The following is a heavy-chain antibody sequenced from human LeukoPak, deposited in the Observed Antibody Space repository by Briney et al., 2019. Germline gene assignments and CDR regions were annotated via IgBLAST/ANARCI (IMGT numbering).Heavy chain of an antibody. D-gene: IGHD2-2*01. CDR2: IYYSGST. Sequence: SETLSLTCTVSGGSISSHYGSWIRQPPGKGLEWIGYIYYSGSTNYNPSLKRRVTISVDTSKNQFSLKLSSMTAADTAVYYCARDTTYCSSTSCYGLDYYYGMDVWGQGTTVTVSS. V-gene: IGHV4-59*11. CDR3: ARDTTYCSSTSCYGLDYYYGMDV. CDR1: GGSISSHY. J-gene: IGHJ6*02.